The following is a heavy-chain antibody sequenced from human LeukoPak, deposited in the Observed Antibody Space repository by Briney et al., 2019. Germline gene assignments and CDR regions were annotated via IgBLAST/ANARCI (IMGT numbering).Heavy chain of an antibody. CDR1: GFTFSSYA. J-gene: IGHJ4*02. CDR3: ARVNYDFWSGYSLIGPFDY. V-gene: IGHV3-30-3*01. D-gene: IGHD3-3*01. Sequence: GGALRLSCAASGFTFSSYAMPWVRQAPGKGLEWVAVISYDGSNKYYADSVKGRFTISRDNSKNTLYLQMNSLRAEDTAVYYCARVNYDFWSGYSLIGPFDYWGQGTLVTVSS. CDR2: ISYDGSNK.